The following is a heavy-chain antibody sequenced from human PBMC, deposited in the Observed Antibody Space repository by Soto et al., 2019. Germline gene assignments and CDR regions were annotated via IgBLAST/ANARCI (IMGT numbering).Heavy chain of an antibody. J-gene: IGHJ4*02. D-gene: IGHD3-3*01. CDR3: AKVRRDFAGLSELDYFEY. Sequence: EVQLLDSGGGLVQPGGSLRLSCAASGFAFDINGMTWVRQVPGKGLEWVSAISAGGGTTYYADPVKGRFTISRDNSQNMLYLQMNSLRAEDTAVYYCAKVRRDFAGLSELDYFEYWGQGTTVTVSS. V-gene: IGHV3-23*01. CDR1: GFAFDING. CDR2: ISAGGGTT.